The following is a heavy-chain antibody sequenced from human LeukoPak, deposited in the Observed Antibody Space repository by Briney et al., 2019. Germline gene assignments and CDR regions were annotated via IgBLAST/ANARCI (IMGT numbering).Heavy chain of an antibody. D-gene: IGHD6-6*01. Sequence: PGGSLRLSCAASGFTFSSYAMSWVRQAPGKGLEWVSAISGSGGSTYYADSVKGRFTISRDNSKNTLYLQMNSLRAEDTAVYYCAKGHSSSFFFYEAPPFFVWFDPWGQGTLVTVPS. CDR3: AKGHSSSFFFYEAPPFFVWFDP. V-gene: IGHV3-23*01. CDR2: ISGSGGST. J-gene: IGHJ5*02. CDR1: GFTFSSYA.